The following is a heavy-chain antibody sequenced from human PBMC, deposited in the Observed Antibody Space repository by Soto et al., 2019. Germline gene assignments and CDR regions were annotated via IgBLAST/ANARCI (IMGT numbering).Heavy chain of an antibody. CDR3: AKGIGRYYYYGMDV. CDR2: ISSSGGST. Sequence: GGSLRLSCAASGFTFSSYAMSWVRQAPGKGLEWVSAISSSGGSTYYADSVKGRFTISRDNSKNTLYLQMNSLRAEDTAVYYCAKGIGRYYYYGMDVWGQGTTVTVSS. D-gene: IGHD3-10*01. CDR1: GFTFSSYA. V-gene: IGHV3-23*01. J-gene: IGHJ6*02.